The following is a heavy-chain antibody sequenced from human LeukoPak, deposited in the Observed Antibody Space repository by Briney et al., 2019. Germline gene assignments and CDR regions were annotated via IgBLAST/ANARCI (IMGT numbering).Heavy chain of an antibody. V-gene: IGHV4-38-2*01. D-gene: IGHD3-10*01. CDR3: ARQNGRRFGDLWNEN. J-gene: IGHJ4*02. Sequence: LRLSCAASGFTFSSYAMHWVRQAPGKGLEWIGSVFHSESPLYNPSLKSRLTILVDTSKNQFSLKLSSVAAADTAVYYCARQNGRRFGDLWNENWGQGILVTVTS. CDR2: VFHSESP. CDR1: GFTFSSYA.